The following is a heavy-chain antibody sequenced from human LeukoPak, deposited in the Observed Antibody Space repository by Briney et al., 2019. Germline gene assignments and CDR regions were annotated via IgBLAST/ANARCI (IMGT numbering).Heavy chain of an antibody. V-gene: IGHV4-61*08. CDR2: IYYSGST. CDR1: GISVSRGYY. Sequence: SETLSLTCNVSGISVSRGYYWGWIRQPPGKGLEWIGYIYYSGSTNYNPSLKSRVTISVDTSKNQFSLKPSSVTAADTAVYYCARGRLSPSCWFDPWGQGTLVTVSS. CDR3: ARGRLSPSCWFDP. J-gene: IGHJ5*02.